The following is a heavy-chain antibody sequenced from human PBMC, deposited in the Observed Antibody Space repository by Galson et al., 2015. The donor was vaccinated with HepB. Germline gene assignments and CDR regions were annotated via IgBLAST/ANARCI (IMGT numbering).Heavy chain of an antibody. D-gene: IGHD6-6*01. CDR3: ARGRRYSSSSGFADV. CDR1: GFTFSSYW. CDR2: IKQDGSEK. J-gene: IGHJ6*02. Sequence: SLRLSCAASGFTFSSYWMSWVRQAPGKGLEWVANIKQDGSEKYYVDSVKGRFTISRGNAKNSLYLQMNSLRAEDTAVYYCARGRRYSSSSGFADVWGQGTTVTVSS. V-gene: IGHV3-7*03.